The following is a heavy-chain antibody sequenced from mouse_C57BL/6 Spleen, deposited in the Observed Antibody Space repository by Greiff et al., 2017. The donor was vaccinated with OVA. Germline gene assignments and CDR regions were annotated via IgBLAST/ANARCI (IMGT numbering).Heavy chain of an antibody. V-gene: IGHV5-17*01. J-gene: IGHJ4*01. D-gene: IGHD2-3*01. CDR2: ISSGSSTI. CDR1: GFTFSDYG. Sequence: EVQRVESGGGLVTPGGSLKLSCAASGFTFSDYGMHWVRQAPEKGLEWVAYISSGSSTIYYADTVKGRFTISRDNAKNTLFLQMTSLRSEDTAMYYCARGWLLRSLMDYWGQGTSVTVSS. CDR3: ARGWLLRSLMDY.